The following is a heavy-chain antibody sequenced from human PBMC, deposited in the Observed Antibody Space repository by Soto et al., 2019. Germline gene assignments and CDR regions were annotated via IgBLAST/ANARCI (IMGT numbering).Heavy chain of an antibody. CDR3: ARQQYGSRRELDY. J-gene: IGHJ4*02. D-gene: IGHD1-1*01. CDR1: GGSVNSSNYY. V-gene: IGHV4-39*01. CDR2: IYYSGST. Sequence: QLQESGPGLVKPSETLSLTCIVSGGSVNSSNYYWAWIRQPPGKGLEWIGSIYYSGSTFYTPSLRSRLTISQATSKNHFSLRVTSVTAADTALYYCARQQYGSRRELDYWGQGTLVTVSS.